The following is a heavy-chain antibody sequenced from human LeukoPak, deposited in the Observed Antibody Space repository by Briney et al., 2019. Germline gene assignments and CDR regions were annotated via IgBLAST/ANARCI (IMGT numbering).Heavy chain of an antibody. CDR3: VKARVLRYFDWRKTYYYYYYMDV. Sequence: ASVKVSCKASGYTFTNNFMHWVRQAPGQGLEWMGIINPSGDNTWYAQKFQGRVTMTRDMATSTDYMEVSSLRSEDTAVYYCVKARVLRYFDWRKTYYYYYYMDVWGKGTTVTISS. V-gene: IGHV1-46*01. J-gene: IGHJ6*03. D-gene: IGHD3-9*01. CDR2: INPSGDNT. CDR1: GYTFTNNF.